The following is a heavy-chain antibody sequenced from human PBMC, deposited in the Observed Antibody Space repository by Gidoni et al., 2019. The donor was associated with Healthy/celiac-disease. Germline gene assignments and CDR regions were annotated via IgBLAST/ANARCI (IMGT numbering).Heavy chain of an antibody. Sequence: QVQLVQSGAEVKKPGSSVKVSFKASGGNFSSYAISWVRQAPGQGLEWMGRIIPILGIANYAQKFQGRVTITADKSTSTAYMELSSLRSEDTAVYYCAGRDGYNFAHYWGQGTLVTVSS. CDR2: IIPILGIA. CDR1: GGNFSSYA. CDR3: AGRDGYNFAHY. V-gene: IGHV1-69*04. J-gene: IGHJ4*02. D-gene: IGHD5-12*01.